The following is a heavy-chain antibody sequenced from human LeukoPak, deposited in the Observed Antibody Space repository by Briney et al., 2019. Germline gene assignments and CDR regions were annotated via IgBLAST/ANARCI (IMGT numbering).Heavy chain of an antibody. CDR1: GYTFTSYD. D-gene: IGHD2-15*01. CDR2: MNPNSGNT. J-gene: IGHJ4*02. Sequence: ASVKVSCKASGYTFTSYDINWVRQATGQGLEWMGWMNPNSGNTGYAQKFQGRVTMTRNTSISTAYMELSSLRSEDTAVYCCARTRRGLVAATKYYFDYWGQGTLVTVSS. CDR3: ARTRRGLVAATKYYFDY. V-gene: IGHV1-8*01.